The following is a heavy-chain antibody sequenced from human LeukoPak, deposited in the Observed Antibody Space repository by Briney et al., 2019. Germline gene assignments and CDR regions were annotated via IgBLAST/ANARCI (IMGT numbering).Heavy chain of an antibody. CDR3: AKADWNDLVSGSIDY. CDR1: GFTFSSYG. Sequence: GGSLRLSCAASGFTFSSYGMHWVRQAPGKGLEWVAVISYDGSNKYYADSVKGRFTISRDNSKNTLYLQMNSLGAEDTAVFYCAKADWNDLVSGSIDYWGQGALVTVSS. J-gene: IGHJ4*02. CDR2: ISYDGSNK. D-gene: IGHD1-1*01. V-gene: IGHV3-30*18.